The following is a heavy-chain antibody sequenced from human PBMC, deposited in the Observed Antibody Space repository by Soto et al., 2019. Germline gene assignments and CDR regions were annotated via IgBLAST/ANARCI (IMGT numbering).Heavy chain of an antibody. D-gene: IGHD6-6*01. CDR3: ARGGGRGIAARNYYYYGMDV. CDR2: INHSGST. V-gene: IGHV4-34*01. J-gene: IGHJ6*02. Sequence: SETLSLTCAVYGGSFSGYYWSWIRQPPGKGLEWIGEINHSGSTNYNPSLKSRVTISVDTSKNQFSLKLSSVTAADTAVYYCARGGGRGIAARNYYYYGMDVWGQGTTVNVSS. CDR1: GGSFSGYY.